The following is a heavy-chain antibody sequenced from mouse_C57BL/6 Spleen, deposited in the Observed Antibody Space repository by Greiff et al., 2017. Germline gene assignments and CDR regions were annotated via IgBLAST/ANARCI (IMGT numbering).Heavy chain of an antibody. CDR1: GYSFTGYY. CDR2: INPSTGGT. D-gene: IGHD4-1*01. Sequence: EVKLMESGPELVKPGASVKISCKASGYSFTGYYMNWVKQSPEKSLEWIGEINPSTGGTTYNQKFKAKATLTVDKSSSTAYMQLKSLTSEDSAVYYCARRGTGTPWFAYWGQGTLVTVSA. J-gene: IGHJ3*01. CDR3: ARRGTGTPWFAY. V-gene: IGHV1-42*01.